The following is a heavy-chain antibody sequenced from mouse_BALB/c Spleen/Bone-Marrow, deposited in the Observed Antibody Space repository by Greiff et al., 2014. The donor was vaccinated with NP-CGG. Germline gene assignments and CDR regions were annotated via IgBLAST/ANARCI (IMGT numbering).Heavy chain of an antibody. D-gene: IGHD2-4*01. J-gene: IGHJ3*01. CDR2: IDPANGNT. V-gene: IGHV14-3*02. Sequence: EVQLQQSGAELVKPGASVKLSCTASGFNIKDTYMHWVKQRPEQGLEWIGRIDPANGNTKYDPKFQGKATITADTSSNTAYLQLSSLTSEDAAVYYCAVYDYEGFAYWGQGTLVTVSA. CDR3: AVYDYEGFAY. CDR1: GFNIKDTY.